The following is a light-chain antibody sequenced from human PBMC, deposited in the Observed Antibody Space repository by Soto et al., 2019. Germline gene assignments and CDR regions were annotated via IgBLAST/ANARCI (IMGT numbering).Light chain of an antibody. CDR1: QDIGSD. CDR3: QKYNSHSQT. J-gene: IGKJ1*01. CDR2: DAS. Sequence: IQITHSPSSLSASVVDGVIITFLASQDIGSDLAWYQQKPGKAPKLLISDASSLENWVPSRFSGSGSGTEFTLTISSLQPDDFATYYCQKYNSHSQTFGQGTKVDIK. V-gene: IGKV1-13*02.